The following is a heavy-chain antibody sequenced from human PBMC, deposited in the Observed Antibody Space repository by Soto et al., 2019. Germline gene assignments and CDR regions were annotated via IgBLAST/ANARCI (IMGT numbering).Heavy chain of an antibody. CDR2: NTCNGDNN. J-gene: IGHJ6*02. V-gene: IGHV3-43*01. Sequence: GGSLRLSCAASGFRFDDYNMHWVRQATGQGLEWVSLNTCNGDNNSSADSVKSRSTDSRDGHTQPVSLQMTSVKRDENGVYYCARETLSFGSALDVWGQGTPVTVSS. CDR3: ARETLSFGSALDV. CDR1: GFRFDDYN. D-gene: IGHD3-10*01.